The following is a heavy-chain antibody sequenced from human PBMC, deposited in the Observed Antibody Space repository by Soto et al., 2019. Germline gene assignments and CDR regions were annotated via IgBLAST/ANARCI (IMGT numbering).Heavy chain of an antibody. J-gene: IGHJ4*02. V-gene: IGHV3-73*01. CDR2: IRGKANNYAT. CDR1: GFTFSGSA. Sequence: PGGSLRLSCATSGFTFSGSAMHWVRQASGKGLEWVGRIRGKANNYATAYTASVKGRFTISRDDSKNTAYLQMNSLKTEDTAVYYCTRYGEDSVFDYWGQGALVTVSS. CDR3: TRYGEDSVFDY. D-gene: IGHD3-10*01.